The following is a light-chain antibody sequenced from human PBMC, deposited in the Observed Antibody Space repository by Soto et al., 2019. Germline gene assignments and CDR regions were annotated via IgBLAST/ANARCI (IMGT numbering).Light chain of an antibody. Sequence: EIVLTQSPGTLSLSPGERATLSGRASQNVRSSYLGWYQQKPGQAPRLLMYGASIRAAGVPDRFSGSGSGTEFTLTISRLEPEDFTVYYCHHYETFGQGTKVDIK. CDR1: QNVRSSY. CDR2: GAS. CDR3: HHYET. V-gene: IGKV3-20*01. J-gene: IGKJ1*01.